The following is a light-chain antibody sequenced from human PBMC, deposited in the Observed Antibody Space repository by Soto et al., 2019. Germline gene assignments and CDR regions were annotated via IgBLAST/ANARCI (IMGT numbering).Light chain of an antibody. CDR1: QVVVTAY. CDR3: LLFRGSPT. J-gene: IGKJ3*01. Sequence: EIVLTQSPGTLSVSPGQRATLSCRASQVVVTAYIHWYQHKPGQAPRLLISGASTRASGIPDRFSGSGVGTDFTLTINRQEPEDCAVYYCLLFRGSPTFGPGSRVHI. CDR2: GAS. V-gene: IGKV3-20*01.